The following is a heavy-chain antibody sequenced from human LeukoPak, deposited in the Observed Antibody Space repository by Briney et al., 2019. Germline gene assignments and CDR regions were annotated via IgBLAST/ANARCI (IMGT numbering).Heavy chain of an antibody. J-gene: IGHJ4*02. V-gene: IGHV3-33*06. CDR2: IWYDGSNK. CDR1: GFTFSSYG. Sequence: GRSLRLSCAASGFTFSSYGMHWVRQAPGKGLEWVAVIWYDGSNKYYADSVKGRLTISRDNSKNTLYLQMNSLRAEDTAVYYCAKDSPGAALDYWGQGTLVTVSS. D-gene: IGHD6-6*01. CDR3: AKDSPGAALDY.